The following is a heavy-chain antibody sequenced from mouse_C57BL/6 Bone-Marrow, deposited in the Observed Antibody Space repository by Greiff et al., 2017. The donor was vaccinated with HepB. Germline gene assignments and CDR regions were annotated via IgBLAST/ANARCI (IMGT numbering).Heavy chain of an antibody. CDR3: ARREICYGNYEDYAMDY. V-gene: IGHV1-72*01. D-gene: IGHD2-1*01. CDR2: IDPDSGGT. J-gene: IGHJ4*01. Sequence: QVQLQQPGAELVKPGASVKLSCKASGYTFTSYWMHWVKQRPGRGLEWIGGIDPDSGGTKYNEKFKGKATMTVDKPSSTAYMQLSSLTSEDSADSSCARREICYGNYEDYAMDYWGQGTSVTVSS. CDR1: GYTFTSYW.